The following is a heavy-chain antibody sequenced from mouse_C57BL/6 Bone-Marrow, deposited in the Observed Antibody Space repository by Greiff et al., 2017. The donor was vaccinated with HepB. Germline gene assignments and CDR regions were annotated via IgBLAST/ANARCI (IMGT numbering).Heavy chain of an antibody. CDR2: ISSGGSYT. V-gene: IGHV5-6*01. D-gene: IGHD1-1*01. CDR3: ARNDYGSSSDY. Sequence: EVQGVESGGDLVKPGGSLKLSCAASGFTFSSYGMSWVRQTPDKRLEWVATISSGGSYTYYPDSVKGRFTISRDNAKNTLYLQMSSLKSEDTAMYYCARNDYGSSSDYWGQGTTLTVSS. CDR1: GFTFSSYG. J-gene: IGHJ2*01.